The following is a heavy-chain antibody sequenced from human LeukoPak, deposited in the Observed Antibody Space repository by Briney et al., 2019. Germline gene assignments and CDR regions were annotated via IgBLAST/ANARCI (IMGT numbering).Heavy chain of an antibody. J-gene: IGHJ4*02. CDR3: AKDRLLWFGELLPGCFDY. CDR2: ISGSGGST. V-gene: IGHV3-23*01. Sequence: PGGSLRLSCAASGFTFSSYAMGWVRQAPGKGLEWVSAISGSGGSTYYADSVKGRFTISRDNSKNTLYLQMNSLRAEDTAVYYCAKDRLLWFGELLPGCFDYWGQGTLVTVSS. CDR1: GFTFSSYA. D-gene: IGHD3-10*01.